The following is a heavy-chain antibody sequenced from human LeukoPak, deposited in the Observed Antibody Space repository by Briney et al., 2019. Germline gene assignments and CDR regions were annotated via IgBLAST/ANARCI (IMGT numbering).Heavy chain of an antibody. J-gene: IGHJ5*02. CDR2: ISAYNGNT. CDR3: ARVWGSDWFDP. CDR1: GYTFTGYY. D-gene: IGHD3-16*01. Sequence: GASVKVSCKASGYTFTGYYMHWVRQAPGQGLEWMGWISAYNGNTNYAQKLQGRVTMTTDTSTSTAYMELRSLRSDDTAVYYCARVWGSDWFDPWGQGTLVTVSS. V-gene: IGHV1-18*04.